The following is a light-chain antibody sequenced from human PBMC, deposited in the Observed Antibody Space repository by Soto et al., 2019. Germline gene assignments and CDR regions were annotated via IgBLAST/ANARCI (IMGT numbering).Light chain of an antibody. Sequence: QSVLTQPASVSGSPGQSITISCTRTSSDVGGYNYVSWYQQHPGKAPKLMIYDVSYRPSGVSNRFSGSKSGNTASLTISGLQAEDEADYYCNSYTSSSTLVFGSGTKVTVL. J-gene: IGLJ1*01. V-gene: IGLV2-14*01. CDR1: SSDVGGYNY. CDR3: NSYTSSSTLV. CDR2: DVS.